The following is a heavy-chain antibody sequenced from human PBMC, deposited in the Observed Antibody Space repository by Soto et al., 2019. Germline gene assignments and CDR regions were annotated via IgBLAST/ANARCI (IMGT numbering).Heavy chain of an antibody. CDR2: IVVGSGNT. J-gene: IGHJ4*02. D-gene: IGHD6-13*01. V-gene: IGHV1-58*02. Sequence: SVKVSCKASGYTFTSYYMHWVRQARGQRLGWIGWIVVGSGNTNYAQKFQERVTITRDMSTSTAYMELSSLRSEDTAVYYCAAGPSSWGSFDYWGQGTLVTVSS. CDR3: AAGPSSWGSFDY. CDR1: GYTFTSYY.